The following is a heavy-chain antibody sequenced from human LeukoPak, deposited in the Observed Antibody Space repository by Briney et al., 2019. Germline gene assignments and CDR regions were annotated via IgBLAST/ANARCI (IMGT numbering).Heavy chain of an antibody. CDR2: INAGNGNT. J-gene: IGHJ6*03. CDR3: ARGWDCYGYMDV. CDR1: GYTFTSYA. D-gene: IGHD2-21*01. Sequence: ASVKVSCKASGYTFTSYAMHWVRQAPGQRLEWMGWINAGNGNTKYSQEFQGRVTITRDTSASTAYMELSSLRSEDMAVYYCARGWDCYGYMDVWGKGTTVTVSS. V-gene: IGHV1-3*03.